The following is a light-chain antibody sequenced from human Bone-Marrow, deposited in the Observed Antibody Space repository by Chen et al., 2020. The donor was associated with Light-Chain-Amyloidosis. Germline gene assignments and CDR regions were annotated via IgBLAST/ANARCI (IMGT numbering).Light chain of an antibody. CDR1: SGSIAGNY. Sequence: FMLTQPRAVSESPGKTVTISCTRSSGSIAGNYVQWFQQRPGRSPPTVIFEDNLRPPGVPDRFSGSSDTSSNSASLSISGLKPEDEADYYCQSYDTSVRVFGGGTRLTVL. J-gene: IGLJ3*02. V-gene: IGLV6-57*01. CDR3: QSYDTSVRV. CDR2: EDN.